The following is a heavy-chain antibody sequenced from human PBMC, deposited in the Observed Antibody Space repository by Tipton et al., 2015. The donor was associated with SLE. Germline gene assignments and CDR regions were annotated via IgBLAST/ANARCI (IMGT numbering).Heavy chain of an antibody. CDR1: GFAVSNNY. J-gene: IGHJ3*01. V-gene: IGHV3-53*01. Sequence: QLVQSGGGLVQPGGSLRLSCAASGFAVSNNYMSWVRQAPGKGLEWVSVIYNGGRTFYADSVKGRFTFSRDNSRDTLYLQMNSLKTEDTAVYYCVTEFGVVQGLTLNAFDLWGQGTLVTVSS. CDR3: VTEFGVVQGLTLNAFDL. CDR2: IYNGGRT. D-gene: IGHD3-10*01.